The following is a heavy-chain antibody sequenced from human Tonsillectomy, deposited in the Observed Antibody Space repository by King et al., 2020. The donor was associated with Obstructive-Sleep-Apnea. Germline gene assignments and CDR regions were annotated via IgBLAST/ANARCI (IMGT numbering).Heavy chain of an antibody. CDR1: GFTFSSYS. CDR3: ARDPSSARELLPLDY. J-gene: IGHJ4*02. Sequence: VQLVESGGGLVKPGGSLRLSCAASGFTFSSYSMNWVRQAPGKGLEWVSSISSSSSYIYYADSLKGRFTISRENAKNSLYLQMNSLRAEDTAVYYCARDPSSARELLPLDYWGQGTLVTVSS. CDR2: ISSSSSYI. D-gene: IGHD1-26*01. V-gene: IGHV3-21*01.